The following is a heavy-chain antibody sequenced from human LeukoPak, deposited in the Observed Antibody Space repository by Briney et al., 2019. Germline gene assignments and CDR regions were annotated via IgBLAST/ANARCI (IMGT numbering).Heavy chain of an antibody. D-gene: IGHD6-25*01. CDR2: ISGSGGST. CDR3: TKAGGRYYFDN. J-gene: IGHJ4*02. CDR1: GLTFSSYA. V-gene: IGHV3-23*01. Sequence: PGGSLRLSCAASGLTFSSYAMTWVRQAPGKGLEWVSVISGSGGSTYYADSVKGRFTISRDNSKNTLYLQMNSLRAEDTAVYYCTKAGGRYYFDNWGQGTLVTVSS.